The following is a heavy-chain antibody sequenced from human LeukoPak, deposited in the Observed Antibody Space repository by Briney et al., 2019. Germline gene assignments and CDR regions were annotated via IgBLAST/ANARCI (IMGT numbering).Heavy chain of an antibody. Sequence: GGSLRLSCAASGFTFSSYGMHWVRQAPGKGLEGLAGIWYDGSNKYYADSVKGRFTISRDNSKKTLYLQMNSLRAEDTAVYYCARDPRRWELAYYFDYWGQGTLVTVSS. D-gene: IGHD1-26*01. CDR1: GFTFSSYG. CDR3: ARDPRRWELAYYFDY. J-gene: IGHJ4*02. V-gene: IGHV3-33*01. CDR2: IWYDGSNK.